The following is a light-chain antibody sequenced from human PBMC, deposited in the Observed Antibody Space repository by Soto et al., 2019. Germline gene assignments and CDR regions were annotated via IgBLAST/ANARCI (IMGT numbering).Light chain of an antibody. V-gene: IGLV1-44*01. Sequence: QSALTQPPSASGTHGQRVTISCSGSSSNIGSNTVNWYQQLPGTAPKLLIHSNNQRPSGVPDRVSGSTAGTSASLAISGLQSADEADYYCAAWDDSLNGLYVFGTGTKVTVL. CDR1: SSNIGSNT. CDR2: SNN. J-gene: IGLJ1*01. CDR3: AAWDDSLNGLYV.